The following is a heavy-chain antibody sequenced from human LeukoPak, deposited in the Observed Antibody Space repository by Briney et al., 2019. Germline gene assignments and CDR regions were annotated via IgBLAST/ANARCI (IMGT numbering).Heavy chain of an antibody. D-gene: IGHD1-26*01. CDR2: ISGSGGST. V-gene: IGHV3-23*01. CDR3: AKVGEWAYYFDY. CDR1: GFTFSSYA. J-gene: IGHJ4*02. Sequence: PGGSLRLSCAASGFTFSSYAMSWVRQAPGKGREWVSAISGSGGSTYYADSVKGRFTISRDNSKNTLYLQMNSLRAEDTAVYYCAKVGEWAYYFDYWGQGTLVTVSS.